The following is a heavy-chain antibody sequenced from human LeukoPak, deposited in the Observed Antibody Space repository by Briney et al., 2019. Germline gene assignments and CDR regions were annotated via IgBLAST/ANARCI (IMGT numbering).Heavy chain of an antibody. Sequence: GGSLRLSCAASGFTVSSIFMSWVRQAPGKGLEWVSVIFSGGSTYYADSVKGRFTISRDNSKNTLYLQMNSLRAEDTAVYYCAREGRDTAGYFDYWGQGSLVTVSS. D-gene: IGHD5-18*01. J-gene: IGHJ4*02. CDR3: AREGRDTAGYFDY. V-gene: IGHV3-53*01. CDR1: GFTVSSIF. CDR2: IFSGGST.